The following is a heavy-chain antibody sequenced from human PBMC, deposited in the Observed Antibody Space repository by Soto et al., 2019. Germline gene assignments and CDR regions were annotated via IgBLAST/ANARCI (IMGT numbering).Heavy chain of an antibody. V-gene: IGHV4-4*02. CDR3: ARGYDFWRYLDY. Sequence: QVQLQESGPGLVKPSGTLSLTCAVSSGSISSTNWWNWVRQSPGKGLGWIGEIYHSGSTNYNPSLKSRVTMSVDKSKNQFSLKLSSVTAADTAVYYCARGYDFWRYLDYWGQGTLVTVSS. CDR1: SGSISSTNW. D-gene: IGHD3-3*01. CDR2: IYHSGST. J-gene: IGHJ4*02.